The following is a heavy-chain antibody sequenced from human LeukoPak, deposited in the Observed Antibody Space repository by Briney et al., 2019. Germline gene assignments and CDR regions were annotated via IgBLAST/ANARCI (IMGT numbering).Heavy chain of an antibody. CDR2: IYYSGST. CDR1: GGSISSYY. J-gene: IGHJ6*03. D-gene: IGHD3-10*01. CDR3: ARGRGYYYYMDV. Sequence: SETLSLTCTVSGGSISSYYWSWIRQPPGKGLEWIGYIYYSGSTNYNPSLKSRVTISVDTSKNQFSLKLSSVTAGDTAVYYCARGRGYYYYMDVWGKGTTVTVSS. V-gene: IGHV4-59*01.